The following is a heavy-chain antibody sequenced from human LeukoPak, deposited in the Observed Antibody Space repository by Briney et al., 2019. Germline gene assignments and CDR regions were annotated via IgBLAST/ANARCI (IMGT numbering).Heavy chain of an antibody. CDR2: MNPNSGNT. CDR3: ARDGDYYGSGNFDY. J-gene: IGHJ4*02. Sequence: ASVKVSCKTSGYTFTNYDINWVRQATGQGLEWMGWMNPNSGNTGYAQKFQGRVTITRDTSISTAYMELSSLRSEDAAVYYCARDGDYYGSGNFDYWGQGTLVTVSS. V-gene: IGHV1-8*03. CDR1: GYTFTNYD. D-gene: IGHD3-10*01.